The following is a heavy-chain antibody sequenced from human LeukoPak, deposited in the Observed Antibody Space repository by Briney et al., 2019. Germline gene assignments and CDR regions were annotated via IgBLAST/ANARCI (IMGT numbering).Heavy chain of an antibody. D-gene: IGHD3-10*01. V-gene: IGHV3-7*01. Sequence: GESLRLSCAASGFTFTTYWMSWVRQAPGKGLEWVASIKEDGSEKYYVDSAKGRFTISRDNAKNSVYLQMNSLRAEDTGVYYCASPNVFYYGSGTDYWGQGTLVTVSS. J-gene: IGHJ4*02. CDR2: IKEDGSEK. CDR3: ASPNVFYYGSGTDY. CDR1: GFTFTTYW.